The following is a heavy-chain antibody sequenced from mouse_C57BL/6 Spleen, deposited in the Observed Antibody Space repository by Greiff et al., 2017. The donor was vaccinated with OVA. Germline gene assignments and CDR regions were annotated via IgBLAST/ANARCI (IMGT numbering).Heavy chain of an antibody. V-gene: IGHV1-80*01. D-gene: IGHD3-3*01. Sequence: VKLQQSGAELVKPGASVKISCKASGYAFSSYWMNWVKQRPGKGLEWIGQIYPGDGDTNYNGKFKGKATLTADKSSSTAYMQLSSLTSEDSAVYFCARRGAGSYFDYWGQGTTLTVSS. CDR3: ARRGAGSYFDY. CDR1: GYAFSSYW. CDR2: IYPGDGDT. J-gene: IGHJ2*01.